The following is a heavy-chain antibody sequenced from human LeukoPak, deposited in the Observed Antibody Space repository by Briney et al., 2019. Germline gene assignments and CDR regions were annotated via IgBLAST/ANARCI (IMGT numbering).Heavy chain of an antibody. J-gene: IGHJ4*02. CDR1: GFTFSSYW. D-gene: IGHD2-15*01. CDR2: VNTDGSST. CDR3: ARERPRYCSGGSCDSYYFDY. Sequence: GGSLRLSCAASGFTFSSYWTHWARQARGKGLVWVSRVNTDGSSTRYADSVKGRFTISRDNAKNTLYLQMNSLRAEDTAVYYCARERPRYCSGGSCDSYYFDYWGQGTLVTVSS. V-gene: IGHV3-74*01.